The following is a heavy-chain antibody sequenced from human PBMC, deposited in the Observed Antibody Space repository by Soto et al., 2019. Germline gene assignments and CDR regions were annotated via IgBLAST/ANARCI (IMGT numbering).Heavy chain of an antibody. Sequence: EVQLLESGGGLVQPGGSLRLSCAASGFTFSSYAMSWVRQAPGKGLEWVSAISGSGGSTYYVDSVKGRFTISRDNSKNTLYLQMNSLRAEDTAIYYCAKETYYYDSSGYYKDAFDIWGQGTMVTVSS. CDR3: AKETYYYDSSGYYKDAFDI. D-gene: IGHD3-22*01. CDR2: ISGSGGST. V-gene: IGHV3-23*01. CDR1: GFTFSSYA. J-gene: IGHJ3*02.